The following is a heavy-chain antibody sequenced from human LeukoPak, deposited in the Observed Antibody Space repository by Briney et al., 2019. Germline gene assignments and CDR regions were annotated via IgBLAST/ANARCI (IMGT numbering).Heavy chain of an antibody. Sequence: GGSLRLSCAASGFTFSSYAMSWVRQAPGKGLEWVSAISGSGGSTYYADSVKGRFTISGDNSKNTLYLQMNSLRAEDTAVYYCAYFKASLSKGIGFDYWGQGTLVTVSS. CDR2: ISGSGGST. CDR3: AYFKASLSKGIGFDY. J-gene: IGHJ4*02. V-gene: IGHV3-23*01. D-gene: IGHD3-9*01. CDR1: GFTFSSYA.